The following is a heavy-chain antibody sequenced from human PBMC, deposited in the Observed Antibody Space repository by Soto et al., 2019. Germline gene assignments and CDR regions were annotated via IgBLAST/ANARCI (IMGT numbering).Heavy chain of an antibody. D-gene: IGHD3-3*01. J-gene: IGHJ4*02. CDR1: DGSITSRCYY. CDR2: IYYSGST. Sequence: SLTRSLTCTVSDGSITSRCYYCSWIRQHPGKGLEWIGYIYYSGSTYYNPSLKSRVTISVDTSKNQFSLKLSSVTAADTAVYYCVRKRITIFGMGPSYFDYWGQGTLVTVSS. V-gene: IGHV4-31*03. CDR3: VRKRITIFGMGPSYFDY.